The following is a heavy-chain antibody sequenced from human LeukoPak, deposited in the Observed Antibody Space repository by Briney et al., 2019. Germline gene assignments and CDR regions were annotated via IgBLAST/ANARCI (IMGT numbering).Heavy chain of an antibody. CDR3: AKRLAMSSTWYYFDC. D-gene: IGHD6-13*01. CDR2: ISYDGSNK. CDR1: GFTFSSYA. J-gene: IGHJ4*02. V-gene: IGHV3-30-3*02. Sequence: GGSLRLSCAASGFTFSSYAMHWVRQAPGKGLEWVAVISYDGSNKYYADSVKGRFTISRDNSKNTVYLQMNSLRAEDTALYYCAKRLAMSSTWYYFDCWGQGTLVTVSS.